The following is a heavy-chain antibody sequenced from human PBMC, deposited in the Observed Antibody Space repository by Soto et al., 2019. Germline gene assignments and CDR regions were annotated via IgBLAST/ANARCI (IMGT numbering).Heavy chain of an antibody. Sequence: QVQLVQSGAEVKKPGSSVKVSCKASGGTFSSYTISWVRQAPGQGLEWMGRIIPILGIANYAQKFQGRVTITADKPTSRAYLELRSLRSEQTPVYYCARTPYSSSTSCYRVPYYYYDYMDVLGKGTKVTVSS. J-gene: IGHJ6*03. CDR1: GGTFSSYT. D-gene: IGHD2-2*01. V-gene: IGHV1-69*02. CDR2: IIPILGIA. CDR3: ARTPYSSSTSCYRVPYYYYDYMDV.